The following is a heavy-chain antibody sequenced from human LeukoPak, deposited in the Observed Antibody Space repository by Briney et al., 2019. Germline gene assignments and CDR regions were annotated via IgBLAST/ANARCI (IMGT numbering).Heavy chain of an antibody. D-gene: IGHD3-3*01. V-gene: IGHV1-69*05. Sequence: ASVKVSCKASGGTFSSYAISWVRQAPGQGLEWMGGITPIFGTANYAQKFQGRVTITTDESTSAAYMELSSLRSEDTAVYYCARVGDFWSGYSYYYYYYMDVWGKGTTVTVSS. CDR2: ITPIFGTA. CDR3: ARVGDFWSGYSYYYYYYMDV. CDR1: GGTFSSYA. J-gene: IGHJ6*03.